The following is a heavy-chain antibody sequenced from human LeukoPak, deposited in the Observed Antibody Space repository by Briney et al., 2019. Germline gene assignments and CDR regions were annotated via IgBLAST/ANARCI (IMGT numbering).Heavy chain of an antibody. V-gene: IGHV5-51*01. D-gene: IGHD6-13*01. CDR1: GYSFTSYW. CDR3: ARHLGVYVAAASGGFDP. CDR2: IYPGDSDT. Sequence: ESLKISCKGSGYSFTSYWIGWVRQMPGKGLEWMGIIYPGDSDTRYSPSFQGQVTISADKSISTAYLQWSSLKASDTAMYYCARHLGVYVAAASGGFDPWGQGTLVTVSS. J-gene: IGHJ5*02.